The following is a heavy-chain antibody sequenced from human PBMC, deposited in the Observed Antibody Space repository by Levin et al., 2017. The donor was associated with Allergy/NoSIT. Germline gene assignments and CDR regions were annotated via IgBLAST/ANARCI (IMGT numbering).Heavy chain of an antibody. CDR2: INPNSADT. CDR1: GYTFTGYY. CDR3: ARVGISMIRGITITSRWFDP. J-gene: IGHJ5*02. V-gene: IGHV1-2*02. Sequence: PGESLKISCKAAGYTFTGYYIHWVRQAPGQGLEWMGWINPNSADTNYAQKFQGRVTMTRDTSLNTAYMELSRLRSDDTAVYYCARVGISMIRGITITSRWFDPWGQGTLVTVSS. D-gene: IGHD3-10*01.